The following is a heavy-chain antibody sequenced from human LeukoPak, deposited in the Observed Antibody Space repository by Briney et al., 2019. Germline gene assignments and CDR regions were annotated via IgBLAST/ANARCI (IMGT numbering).Heavy chain of an antibody. CDR3: ARVVVVVAATVYYYMDV. D-gene: IGHD2-15*01. V-gene: IGHV4-34*01. J-gene: IGHJ6*03. CDR2: INHSGST. Sequence: SETLSLTCAVYGGSFSGYYWSWIRQPPGKGLEWIGEINHSGSTNYNPSLKSRVTISVDTSKNQFSLKLSSVTAGDTAVYYCARVVVVVAATVYYYMDVWGKGTTVTISS. CDR1: GGSFSGYY.